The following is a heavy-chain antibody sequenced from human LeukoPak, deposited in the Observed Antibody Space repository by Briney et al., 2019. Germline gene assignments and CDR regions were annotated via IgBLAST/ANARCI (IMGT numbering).Heavy chain of an antibody. Sequence: PGGSLRLSCAASGFTFSNYSMNWVRQAPGKGLEWVSSISSRSSYIYYADSVKGRFTISRDNAKNSLYLQMNSLRAEDTAVYYCANLPTMVRGVTSWGQGTLVTVSS. D-gene: IGHD3-10*01. CDR1: GFTFSNYS. V-gene: IGHV3-21*04. CDR2: ISSRSSYI. CDR3: ANLPTMVRGVTS. J-gene: IGHJ4*02.